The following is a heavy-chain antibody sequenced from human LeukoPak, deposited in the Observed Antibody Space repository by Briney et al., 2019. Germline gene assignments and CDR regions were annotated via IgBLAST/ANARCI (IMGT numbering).Heavy chain of an antibody. D-gene: IGHD3/OR15-3a*01. V-gene: IGHV3-7*01. J-gene: IGHJ3*02. Sequence: PGGSLRLSCAASGFTFSSYWMSWVRQAPGKGLEWVANIKQDGSEKYYVDSVKGRFTISRDNAKNSLYLQMNSLRAEDTAVYYCARDRRDVDSEAFDIWGQGTMVTVSS. CDR1: GFTFSSYW. CDR3: ARDRRDVDSEAFDI. CDR2: IKQDGSEK.